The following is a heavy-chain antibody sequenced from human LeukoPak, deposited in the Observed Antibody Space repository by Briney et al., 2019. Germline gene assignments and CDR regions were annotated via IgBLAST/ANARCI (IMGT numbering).Heavy chain of an antibody. V-gene: IGHV3-7*04. CDR2: IKQDESEK. CDR3: ARLSCSSNWFQDY. J-gene: IGHJ4*02. D-gene: IGHD6-13*01. CDR1: GFTFSSFW. Sequence: GGSLRLSCAASGFTFSSFWMSWVRQAPGKGLEWVANIKQDESEKYYGDSVKGRFTISRDNARNSLYLQMNSLRADDTAVYYCARLSCSSNWFQDYWGQGILVTVSS.